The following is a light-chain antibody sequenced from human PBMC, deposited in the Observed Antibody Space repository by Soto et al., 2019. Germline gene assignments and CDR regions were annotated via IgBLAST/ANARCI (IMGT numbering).Light chain of an antibody. Sequence: QSVLTQPPSVSGAPGQRVTISCTGTSSNIGAGYDVHWYQQLPGTAPKLLIYGNSNRPSGVPDRFSGSKSGTSASLAITGLQAEEEADYYCQSYDSSLSGFAVFGGGTKLTVL. CDR2: GNS. J-gene: IGLJ2*01. V-gene: IGLV1-40*01. CDR3: QSYDSSLSGFAV. CDR1: SSNIGAGYD.